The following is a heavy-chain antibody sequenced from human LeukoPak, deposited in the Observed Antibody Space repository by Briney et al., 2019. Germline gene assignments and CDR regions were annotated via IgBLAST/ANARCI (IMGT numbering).Heavy chain of an antibody. CDR3: ARDGRRGYSYGSTGFDY. J-gene: IGHJ4*02. CDR2: IYYSGST. D-gene: IGHD5-18*01. Sequence: SETLSLTCTVSGDSIRSHYWSWIRQPPGKGLEWIGYIYYSGSTNYNPSLESRVTISVDTSKNQFSLKLSSVTAADTAVYYCARDGRRGYSYGSTGFDYWGQGTLVIVSS. CDR1: GDSIRSHY. V-gene: IGHV4-59*11.